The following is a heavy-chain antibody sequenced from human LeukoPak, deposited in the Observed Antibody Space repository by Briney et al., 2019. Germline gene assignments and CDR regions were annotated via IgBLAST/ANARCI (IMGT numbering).Heavy chain of an antibody. D-gene: IGHD5-18*01. J-gene: IGHJ4*02. Sequence: PSETLSLTCTVSGGSISSYYWSWIRQPPGKGLEWIGYIFCSGNTNYNPSLKSRVTISVDPSKNQFSLKLGSVTAADTAVYYCAKESGYSYPTWGQGTLVTASS. CDR3: AKESGYSYPT. V-gene: IGHV4-59*01. CDR2: IFCSGNT. CDR1: GGSISSYY.